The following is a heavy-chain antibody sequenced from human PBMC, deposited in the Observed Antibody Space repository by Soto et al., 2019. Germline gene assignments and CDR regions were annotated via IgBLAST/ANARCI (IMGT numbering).Heavy chain of an antibody. V-gene: IGHV4-31*03. D-gene: IGHD3-10*01. Sequence: SETLSLTCTVSGGSISSGGYCWSWIRQHPGKGLEWIGYIYYSGITYYNPSLKSRVTMSLDTSKNQFSLKLSSVTAADTAVYYCARMYDLGSPLYNWFDPWGQGTLVTVSS. CDR3: ARMYDLGSPLYNWFDP. CDR2: IYYSGIT. CDR1: GGSISSGGYC. J-gene: IGHJ5*02.